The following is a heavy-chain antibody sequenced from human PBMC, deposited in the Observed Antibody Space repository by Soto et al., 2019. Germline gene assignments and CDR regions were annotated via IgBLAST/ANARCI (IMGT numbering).Heavy chain of an antibody. D-gene: IGHD5-18*01. CDR2: ISSSSSYI. Sequence: GGSLRLSCAASGFTFSSYSMNWVRQAPGKGLEWVSSISSSSSYIYYADSVKGRFTISRDNAKNSLYLQMNSLRAEDTAVYYCARDRDTAMVIPGYYYYGMDVWGQGTTVTV. CDR1: GFTFSSYS. J-gene: IGHJ6*02. V-gene: IGHV3-21*01. CDR3: ARDRDTAMVIPGYYYYGMDV.